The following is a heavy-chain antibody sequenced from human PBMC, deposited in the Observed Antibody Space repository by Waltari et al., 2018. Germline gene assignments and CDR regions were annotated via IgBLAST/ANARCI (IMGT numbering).Heavy chain of an antibody. CDR1: GFTFTDYW. CDR2: IHKEGSEK. V-gene: IGHV3-7*01. CDR3: VRDHWGPDY. J-gene: IGHJ4*02. Sequence: EVHLVESGGGLVKPGGSLRLSCAASGFTFTDYWMSWVRQAPGKGPEWVANIHKEGSEKNYVDYVKGRFTISRDNAKDSVYLQMNSLRADDTAMYYCVRDHWGPDYWGQGTLVTVSS. D-gene: IGHD7-27*01.